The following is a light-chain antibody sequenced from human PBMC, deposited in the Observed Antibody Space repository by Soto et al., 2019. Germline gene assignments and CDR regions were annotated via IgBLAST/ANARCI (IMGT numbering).Light chain of an antibody. J-gene: IGKJ1*01. CDR1: QSISSN. CDR3: QQYNDWPLT. CDR2: GAS. V-gene: IGKV3-15*01. Sequence: EIVMTQSPATLSVSPGEGATLSCRASQSISSNLAWYQQKPGQAPRLLIYGASTRATGIPARFSGSGSGTEFTLTISSLQSEDFAIYYFQQYNDWPLTFGQGTKVEIK.